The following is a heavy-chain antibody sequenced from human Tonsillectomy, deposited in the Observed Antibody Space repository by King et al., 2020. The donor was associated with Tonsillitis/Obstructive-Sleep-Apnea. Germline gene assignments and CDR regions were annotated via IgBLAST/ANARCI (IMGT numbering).Heavy chain of an antibody. Sequence: EVQLQESGGGLVQPGGSLRLSCAASGFTFSTYAMSWVRQAPRKGLEWVSAISGSGDSTYYADSVKGRFTISRDNFKNTLYLQMNSLRAEDTAVYYCAKLPYYDFWSGYHKEYFDYWGQGTLVTVSS. V-gene: IGHV3-23*01. CDR2: ISGSGDST. CDR3: AKLPYYDFWSGYHKEYFDY. J-gene: IGHJ4*02. CDR1: GFTFSTYA. D-gene: IGHD3-3*01.